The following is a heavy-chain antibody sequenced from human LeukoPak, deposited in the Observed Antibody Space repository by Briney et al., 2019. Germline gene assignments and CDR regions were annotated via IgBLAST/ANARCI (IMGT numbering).Heavy chain of an antibody. Sequence: PGGALRLFCSASGFTFFDYCWSWARQALGEGGEGVSGINWNGGSTGYADSVKGRFTISRDNAKNSLYLQMNSLRAEDTALYYCAKQTTRGDAFDIWGQGTMVTVSS. J-gene: IGHJ3*02. V-gene: IGHV3-20*04. CDR3: AKQTTRGDAFDI. CDR1: GFTFFDYC. CDR2: INWNGGST. D-gene: IGHD1-1*01.